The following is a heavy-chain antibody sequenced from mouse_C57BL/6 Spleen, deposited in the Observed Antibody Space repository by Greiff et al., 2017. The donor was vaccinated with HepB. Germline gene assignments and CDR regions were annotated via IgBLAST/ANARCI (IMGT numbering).Heavy chain of an antibody. CDR1: GFTFSDYG. V-gene: IGHV5-15*01. Sequence: EVKLVESGGGLVQPGGSLKLSCAASGFTFSDYGMAWVRQAPRKGPEWVAFISNLAYCIYYADTVTGRFTISREKAKNTLYLEMSSLRSEDTAMYYCSRVTTVAPDAWFAYWGQVTLVTVSA. CDR3: SRVTTVAPDAWFAY. D-gene: IGHD1-1*01. CDR2: ISNLAYCI. J-gene: IGHJ3*01.